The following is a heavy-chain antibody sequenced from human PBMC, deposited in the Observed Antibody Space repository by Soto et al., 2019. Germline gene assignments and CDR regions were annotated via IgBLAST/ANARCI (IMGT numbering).Heavy chain of an antibody. CDR1: GGSFSGYY. Sequence: SETLSLTCAVYGGSFSGYYWSWIRQPPGKGLEWIGEINHSGSTNYNPSLKSRVTISVDTSKNQFSLKLSSVTAADTAVYYCARGLTGTNTSYAFDIWGQGTMVTVSS. J-gene: IGHJ3*02. CDR3: ARGLTGTNTSYAFDI. D-gene: IGHD1-7*01. V-gene: IGHV4-34*01. CDR2: INHSGST.